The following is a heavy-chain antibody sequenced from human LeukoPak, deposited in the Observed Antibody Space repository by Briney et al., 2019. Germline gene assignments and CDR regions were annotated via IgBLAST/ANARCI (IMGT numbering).Heavy chain of an antibody. J-gene: IGHJ5*02. V-gene: IGHV4-38-2*02. CDR3: ARGPTQYYYDSSGYSFSYNWFDP. D-gene: IGHD3-22*01. Sequence: SXTLSLTCTVSGYSISSGYYWGWIRPPPGKGLEWIGSIYHSGSTNYNPSLKSRVTISVDTSKNQFSLKLSSVTAADTAVYYCARGPTQYYYDSSGYSFSYNWFDPWGQGTLVTVSS. CDR2: IYHSGST. CDR1: GYSISSGYY.